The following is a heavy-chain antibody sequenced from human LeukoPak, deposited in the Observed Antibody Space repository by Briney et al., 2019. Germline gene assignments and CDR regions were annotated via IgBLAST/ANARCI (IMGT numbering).Heavy chain of an antibody. CDR3: PRVGATTRSFDY. J-gene: IGHJ4*02. Sequence: SETLSLTCTVSGGSLNSYFWSWIRQPPGKGLEWIGFVYYSGTTYYNPSLKSRVTISVDTSKNQFSLKVSSVTAADTAVYYCPRVGATTRSFDYWGQGALVTVSS. CDR2: VYYSGTT. V-gene: IGHV4-59*01. D-gene: IGHD1-26*01. CDR1: GGSLNSYF.